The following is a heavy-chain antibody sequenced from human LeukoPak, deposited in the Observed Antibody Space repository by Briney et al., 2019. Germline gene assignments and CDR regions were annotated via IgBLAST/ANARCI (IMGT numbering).Heavy chain of an antibody. CDR1: GGSVSTSNW. CDR2: IYHSGIT. J-gene: IGHJ5*02. D-gene: IGHD3-22*01. V-gene: IGHV4-4*02. Sequence: PSGTLSLTCAVSGGSVSTSNWWSWVRQPPEKGLEWIGKIYHSGITNYNPSLKSRVTISVDKSKNQFSLKLSSVTAADTALYYCAGDQGAYYYDSSGYYWFDPWGQGTLVTVSS. CDR3: AGDQGAYYYDSSGYYWFDP.